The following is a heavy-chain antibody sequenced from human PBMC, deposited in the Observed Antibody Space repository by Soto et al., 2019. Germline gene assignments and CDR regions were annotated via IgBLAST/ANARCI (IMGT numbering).Heavy chain of an antibody. CDR2: IYPGDSDT. CDR1: GYSFTSYW. D-gene: IGHD3-10*01. CDR3: ARSLITMVNWFDP. V-gene: IGHV5-51*01. Sequence: GESLKISCKGSGYSFTSYWIGWVRQMPGKGLEWMGIIYPGDSDTRYSPSFQGQVTISADKSISTDYLQWSSLKASDTAMYYCARSLITMVNWFDPWGQGTLVTVSS. J-gene: IGHJ5*02.